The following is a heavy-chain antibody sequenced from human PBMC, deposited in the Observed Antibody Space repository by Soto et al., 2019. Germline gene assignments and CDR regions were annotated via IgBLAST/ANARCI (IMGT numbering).Heavy chain of an antibody. CDR2: ISLSGSDM. CDR1: GFTFSSYA. Sequence: PGGSLRLSCAASGFTFSSYAMSWVRQAPGKGLEWVSYISLSGSDMYYAGSVKGRFTISRDNAKNSLSLQMNSLRAEDTAVYYCVRDHIWSFDYWGQGTPVTVSS. D-gene: IGHD3-10*01. CDR3: VRDHIWSFDY. J-gene: IGHJ4*02. V-gene: IGHV3-48*01.